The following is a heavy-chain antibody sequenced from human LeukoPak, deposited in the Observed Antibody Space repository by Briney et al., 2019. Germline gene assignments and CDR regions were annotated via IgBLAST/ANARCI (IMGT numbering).Heavy chain of an antibody. CDR2: INPSGGST. J-gene: IGHJ3*02. V-gene: IGHV1-46*01. D-gene: IGHD6-19*01. CDR3: ARGGSITVAARGDAFDI. Sequence: ASVKVSCKASGYTFTSYYMHWVRQAPGQGLEWMGIINPSGGSTSYAQKLQGRVTMTRDTSTSTVYMELSSLRSEDTAVYYCARGGSITVAARGDAFDIWGQGTMVTVSS. CDR1: GYTFTSYY.